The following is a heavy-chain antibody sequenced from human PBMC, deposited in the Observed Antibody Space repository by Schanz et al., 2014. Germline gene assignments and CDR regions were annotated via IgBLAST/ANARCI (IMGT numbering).Heavy chain of an antibody. Sequence: EVQLLESGGGLVQPGGSLRLSCVASGFTFSSYAMSWIRQAPGKGLEWVSDISDSGDSTHYADSVRGRFTISRDNSKNTLYLQMNSLRAEDTAVYYCAKDHAGSDILTALGNWGQGTLXTVSS. D-gene: IGHD3-9*01. V-gene: IGHV3-23*01. CDR1: GFTFSSYA. J-gene: IGHJ4*02. CDR2: ISDSGDST. CDR3: AKDHAGSDILTALGN.